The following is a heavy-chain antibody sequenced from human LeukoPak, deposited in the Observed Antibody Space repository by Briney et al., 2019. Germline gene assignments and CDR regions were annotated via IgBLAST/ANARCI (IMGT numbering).Heavy chain of an antibody. CDR1: GYTFTGYY. V-gene: IGHV1-2*02. D-gene: IGHD2-8*01. CDR2: ISPISGVP. Sequence: ASVKVSCKASGYTFTGYYIHWVRQAPGQGLEWMGWISPISGVPKIAQNFQGRVSMTSDTSISTAYMELSSLRSDDTAVYYCASISFGVFDYWGQGTLVTVSS. CDR3: ASISFGVFDY. J-gene: IGHJ4*02.